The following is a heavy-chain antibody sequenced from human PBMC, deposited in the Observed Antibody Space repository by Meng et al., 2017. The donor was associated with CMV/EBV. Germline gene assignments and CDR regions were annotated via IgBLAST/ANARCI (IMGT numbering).Heavy chain of an antibody. CDR3: ARGRLEQLVPPYFDY. Sequence: SETLSLTCTGSGGSISSYYWSWIRQPPGKGLEWIGYIYYSGSTNYTPSLKSRVTISVDTSKNQFSLKLSSVTAADTAVYYCARGRLEQLVPPYFDYWGQGTLVTVSS. J-gene: IGHJ4*02. CDR1: GGSISSYY. CDR2: IYYSGST. D-gene: IGHD6-13*01. V-gene: IGHV4-59*01.